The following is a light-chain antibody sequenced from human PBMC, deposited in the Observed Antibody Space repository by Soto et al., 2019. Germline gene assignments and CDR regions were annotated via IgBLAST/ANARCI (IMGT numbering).Light chain of an antibody. Sequence: DIQLTQSPSFLSASVGDRVTITCRASQGISSYLAWYQQKAGKAPKLLIYAASTLQSGVPSRFSGSGSGTEFTLTISSLQPEDFVTYYCQQLKSYPLTFGGGTKVEIK. J-gene: IGKJ4*01. CDR3: QQLKSYPLT. V-gene: IGKV1-9*01. CDR2: AAS. CDR1: QGISSY.